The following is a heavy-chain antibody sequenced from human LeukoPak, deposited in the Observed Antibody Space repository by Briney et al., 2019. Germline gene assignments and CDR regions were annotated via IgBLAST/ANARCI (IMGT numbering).Heavy chain of an antibody. CDR2: ITDNGIKV. Sequence: PGGSLRLSCAASGVIFSDYYMGWIRQAPGRGLEWVSYITDNGIKVYYTDSVTGRFTMSRDNAKKSLYLQMNSLRAEDTAVYYCARAKFDSSGYYYRGFDIWGQGTMVTVSS. D-gene: IGHD3-22*01. CDR3: ARAKFDSSGYYYRGFDI. CDR1: GVIFSDYY. V-gene: IGHV3-11*04. J-gene: IGHJ3*02.